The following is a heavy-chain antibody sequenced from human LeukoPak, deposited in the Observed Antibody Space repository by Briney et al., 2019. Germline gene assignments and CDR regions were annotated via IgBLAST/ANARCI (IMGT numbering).Heavy chain of an antibody. Sequence: ASVKVSCKASGGTFSSYAISWVRQAPGQGLEWMGGIIPIFGTANYAQKFQGRVTITTDEFTSTAYMELSSLRPEDTAVYYCATVNQAYYDSSGISPPFDYWGQGTLVTVSS. CDR3: ATVNQAYYDSSGISPPFDY. V-gene: IGHV1-69*05. CDR1: GGTFSSYA. D-gene: IGHD3-22*01. J-gene: IGHJ4*02. CDR2: IIPIFGTA.